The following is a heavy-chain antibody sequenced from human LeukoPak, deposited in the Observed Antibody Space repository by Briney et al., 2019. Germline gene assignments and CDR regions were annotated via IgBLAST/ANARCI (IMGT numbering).Heavy chain of an antibody. J-gene: IGHJ2*01. CDR3: ARGGYDYGDPDFDY. V-gene: IGHV1-8*01. CDR2: MNPNSGNT. CDR1: GYTFTSYD. Sequence: ASVKVSCKASGYTFTSYDINWVRQATGQGLEWMGWMNPNSGNTGYAQKFQGRVTMTRNTSISTAYMELSSLRSEDTAVYYCARGGYDYGDPDFDYWGRGTLVTVSS. D-gene: IGHD4-17*01.